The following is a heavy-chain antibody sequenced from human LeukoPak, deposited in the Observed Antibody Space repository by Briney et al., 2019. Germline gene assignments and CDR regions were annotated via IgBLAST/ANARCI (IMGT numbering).Heavy chain of an antibody. CDR1: GGSISSYY. V-gene: IGHV4-59*01. D-gene: IGHD2-21*02. Sequence: TSETLSLTCTVSGGSISSYYWSWIRQPPGKGLEWIGYIYSSGSTNYNPSLKSRVTISVDTSKNQFSLKLSSVTAADTAVYYCARFAYCGGHCWYYFDYWGQGSLVTVSS. CDR2: IYSSGST. CDR3: ARFAYCGGHCWYYFDY. J-gene: IGHJ4*02.